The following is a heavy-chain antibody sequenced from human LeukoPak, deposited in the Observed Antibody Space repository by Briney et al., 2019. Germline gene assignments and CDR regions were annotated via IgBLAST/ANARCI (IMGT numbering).Heavy chain of an antibody. D-gene: IGHD6-19*01. CDR2: MSGIGGST. J-gene: IGHJ4*02. Sequence: GGSLRLSCAASGFTFSIYAVSWVRQAPGKGLEWVSSMSGIGGSTYYAESVKGRFTISRDNSKNTLYLQMNSLRAEDTAVYYCARELKIAVTGTVGFDYWGQGTLVTVSS. V-gene: IGHV3-23*01. CDR1: GFTFSIYA. CDR3: ARELKIAVTGTVGFDY.